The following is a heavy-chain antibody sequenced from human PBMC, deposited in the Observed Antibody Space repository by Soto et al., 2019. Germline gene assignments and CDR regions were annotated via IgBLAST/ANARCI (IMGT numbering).Heavy chain of an antibody. D-gene: IGHD6-19*01. V-gene: IGHV3-48*01. Sequence: PGGSLRLSCAASGFTFSSYSMNWVRQAPGKGLEWVSYISSSSSTIYYADSVKGRFTISRDNAKNSLYLQMNSLGAEDTAVYYCARTRGVAVAGTFDIWGQGTMVTVSS. J-gene: IGHJ3*02. CDR2: ISSSSSTI. CDR1: GFTFSSYS. CDR3: ARTRGVAVAGTFDI.